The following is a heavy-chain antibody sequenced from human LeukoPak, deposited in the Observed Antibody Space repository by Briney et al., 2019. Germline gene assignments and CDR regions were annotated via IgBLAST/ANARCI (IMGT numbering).Heavy chain of an antibody. V-gene: IGHV4-39*01. Sequence: RPSETLSLTCTVSGGSISSSSYYWGWIRQPPGKGLEWIGSIYYSGSTYYNPSLKSRVTISVDTSKNQFSLKLSSVTAADTAVYYCARGITMVQEPFDYWGQGTLVTVSS. J-gene: IGHJ4*02. CDR2: IYYSGST. CDR1: GGSISSSSYY. D-gene: IGHD3-10*01. CDR3: ARGITMVQEPFDY.